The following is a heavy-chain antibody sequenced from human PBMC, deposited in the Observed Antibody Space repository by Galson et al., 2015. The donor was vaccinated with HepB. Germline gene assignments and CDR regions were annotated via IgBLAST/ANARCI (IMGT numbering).Heavy chain of an antibody. V-gene: IGHV6-1*01. D-gene: IGHD3-10*01. Sequence: CAISGDSVSSHSAAWNWIRHSPSRGLEWLGRTYYRSKRYNDYAVSVKSRITINPDTSKNQFSLQLRSVTPDDTAVYYCARGSGRYAMDVWGQGTTVTVSS. CDR3: ARGSGRYAMDV. CDR2: TYYRSKRYN. J-gene: IGHJ6*02. CDR1: GDSVSSHSAA.